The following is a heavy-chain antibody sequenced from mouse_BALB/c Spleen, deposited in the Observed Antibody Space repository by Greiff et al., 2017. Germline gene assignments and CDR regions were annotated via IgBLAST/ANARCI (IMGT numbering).Heavy chain of an antibody. D-gene: IGHD2-3*01. V-gene: IGHV3-2*02. Sequence: EVKLQESGPGLVKPSQSLSLTCTVTGYSITSDYAWNWIRQFPGNTLEWMGYISYSGSTSYNPSLKSRISITRDTSKNQFFLQLNSVTTEDTATYYCARRGGYYYFDYWGQGTTLTVSA. CDR2: ISYSGST. J-gene: IGHJ2*01. CDR3: ARRGGYYYFDY. CDR1: GYSITSDYA.